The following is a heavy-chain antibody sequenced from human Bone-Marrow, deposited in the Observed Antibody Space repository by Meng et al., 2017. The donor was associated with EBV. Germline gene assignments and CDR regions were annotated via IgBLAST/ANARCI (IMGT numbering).Heavy chain of an antibody. Sequence: GQLVQAGGEVTKPGSSVTVSCKASGDSFSFYAISWVRQAPGQGLEWMGGIIPMFGTANYAQKFQGRVTITADESTSTAYMQLSSLKSEDTAVYYCARGKGGNSLLPLDYWGQGTLVTVSS. J-gene: IGHJ4*02. CDR3: ARGKGGNSLLPLDY. V-gene: IGHV1-69*01. D-gene: IGHD4-23*01. CDR2: IIPMFGTA. CDR1: GDSFSFYA.